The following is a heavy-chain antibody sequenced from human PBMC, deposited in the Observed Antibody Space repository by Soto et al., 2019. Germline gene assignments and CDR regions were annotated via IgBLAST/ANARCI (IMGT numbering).Heavy chain of an antibody. D-gene: IGHD3-16*02. V-gene: IGHV1-3*01. CDR2: INAGNGNT. J-gene: IGHJ4*02. CDR1: GYTFTSYA. CDR3: ARLGYDYDYVWGSYRAV. Sequence: GASVKVSCKASGYTFTSYAMHWVRQAPGQRLEWMGWINAGNGNTKYSQKFQGRVTITRDTSASTAYMELSSLRSEDTAVYYCARLGYDYDYVWGSYRAVWGQGTLVTVSS.